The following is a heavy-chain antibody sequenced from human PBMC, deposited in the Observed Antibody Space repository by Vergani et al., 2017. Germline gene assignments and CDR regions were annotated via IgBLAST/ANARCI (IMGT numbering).Heavy chain of an antibody. D-gene: IGHD3-3*01. CDR3: ARRDITMFGVDIIRGNYYYGMDV. CDR1: GGTFSSYA. V-gene: IGHV1-69*01. Sequence: QVQLVQSGAEVKKPGSSVKVSCKASGGTFSSYAISWVRQAPGQGLEWMGGIIPIFCTANYAQKFQGRVTITADESTSTAYMELSSLISGDTAVYYCARRDITMFGVDIIRGNYYYGMDVWGQGTTVTVSS. J-gene: IGHJ6*02. CDR2: IIPIFCTA.